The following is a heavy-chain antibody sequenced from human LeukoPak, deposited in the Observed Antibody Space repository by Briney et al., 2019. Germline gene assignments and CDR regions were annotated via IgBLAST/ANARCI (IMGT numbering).Heavy chain of an antibody. J-gene: IGHJ4*02. CDR2: IYGGGST. Sequence: GGSLRLSCAASGFTVSSNYMSWVRQAPGKGLEGVSVIYGGGSTYYADSVNARFTISRDNSKNTLYLQMNSLRAEDTAVYYCARASKRMCGGDCSSIFDYWGQGTLVTVSS. V-gene: IGHV3-66*01. CDR3: ARASKRMCGGDCSSIFDY. D-gene: IGHD2-21*02. CDR1: GFTVSSNY.